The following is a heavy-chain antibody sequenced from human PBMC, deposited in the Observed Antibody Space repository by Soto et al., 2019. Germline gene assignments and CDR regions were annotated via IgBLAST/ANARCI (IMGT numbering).Heavy chain of an antibody. Sequence: GGSLRLSCVVSVFPFGANAMSWVRQAPGKGLEWVSGLSNTGRRTSYADSVKGRFNISRDNSENTVYLQMNSLRVEDTAVYYCATGMGATQGPFDNWGQGTLVTVSS. CDR3: ATGMGATQGPFDN. CDR1: VFPFGANA. D-gene: IGHD1-26*01. CDR2: LSNTGRRT. J-gene: IGHJ4*02. V-gene: IGHV3-23*01.